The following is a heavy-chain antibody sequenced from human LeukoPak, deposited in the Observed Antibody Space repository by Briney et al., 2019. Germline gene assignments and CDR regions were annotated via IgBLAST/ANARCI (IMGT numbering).Heavy chain of an antibody. V-gene: IGHV3-21*01. CDR3: AKAHPGFDY. Sequence: GGSLRLSCAAYAFTFTRYTMNWVRQAPGKGLEWVSSIGSSSTFIYYADSVKGRFTISRDNAKNSLFLQMNSLRAYDTAVYYCAKAHPGFDYWGQGTLVTVSS. CDR2: IGSSSTFI. CDR1: AFTFTRYT. J-gene: IGHJ4*02.